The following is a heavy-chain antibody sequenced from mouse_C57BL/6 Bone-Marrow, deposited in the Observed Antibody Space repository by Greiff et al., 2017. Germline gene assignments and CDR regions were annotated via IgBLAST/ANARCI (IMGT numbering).Heavy chain of an antibody. D-gene: IGHD1-2*01. CDR1: GFTFSSYA. CDR3: ARARRLFDY. CDR2: ISDGGSYT. J-gene: IGHJ2*01. V-gene: IGHV5-4*01. Sequence: VQLKESGGGLVKPGGSLKLSCAASGFTFSSYAMSWVRQTPEKRLEWVATISDGGSYTYYPDNVKGRFTISRDNAKNNLYLQMSHLKSEDTAMYYCARARRLFDYWGQGTTLTVSS.